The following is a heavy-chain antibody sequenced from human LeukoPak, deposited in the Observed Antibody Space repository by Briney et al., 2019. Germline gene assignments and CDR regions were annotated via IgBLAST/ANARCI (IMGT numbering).Heavy chain of an antibody. V-gene: IGHV1-2*04. CDR1: GYTFTGYY. Sequence: ASVKVSCKASGYTFTGYYMHWVRQAPGQGLEWMGWINPNSGGTNYAQKFQGWVTMTRDTSISTAYMELSRLRSDDTAVYYCARSDHHAHLSGSYFDFDYWGQGTLVTVSS. D-gene: IGHD1-26*01. CDR2: INPNSGGT. CDR3: ARSDHHAHLSGSYFDFDY. J-gene: IGHJ4*02.